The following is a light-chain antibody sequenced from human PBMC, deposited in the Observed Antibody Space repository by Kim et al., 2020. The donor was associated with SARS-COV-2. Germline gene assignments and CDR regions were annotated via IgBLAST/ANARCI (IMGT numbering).Light chain of an antibody. J-gene: IGLJ2*01. V-gene: IGLV2-14*04. CDR3: SSYTSSGSLV. CDR1: SSDVGGYNY. CDR2: DVI. Sequence: GQSITISCTATSSDVGGYNYVSWYQQHPGKAPKVMIYDVINRPSGVSNRFSGSKSGNTASLTISGLQAEDEADYYCSSYTSSGSLVFGGGTQLTVL.